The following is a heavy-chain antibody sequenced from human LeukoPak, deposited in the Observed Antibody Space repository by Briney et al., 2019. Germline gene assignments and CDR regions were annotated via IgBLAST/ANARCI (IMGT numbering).Heavy chain of an antibody. D-gene: IGHD5-24*01. Sequence: ASVKVSCKASGYTFTGYNMHWVRQAPGQGPEWMGWINPNSGGTNYEEKFQGRVTMTRDTSFSTAYMELSNLRSDDTAVYYCARDLRGRGNWFDPWGQGTLVTVSS. CDR1: GYTFTGYN. CDR2: INPNSGGT. CDR3: ARDLRGRGNWFDP. V-gene: IGHV1-2*02. J-gene: IGHJ5*02.